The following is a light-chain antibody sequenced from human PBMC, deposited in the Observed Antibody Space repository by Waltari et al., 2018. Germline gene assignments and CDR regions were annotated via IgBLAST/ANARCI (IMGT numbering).Light chain of an antibody. V-gene: IGKV1-17*03. J-gene: IGKJ1*01. CDR1: QDISNY. CDR2: GAS. CDR3: LQHDSFPWT. Sequence: DIQVTQSPSAMSASVGARVTTTWRASQDISNYLAWFQQRPGKVPKRLIYGASRLQDGVPSRFSGSGSGTEFTLTISSLQPEDFATYYCLQHDSFPWTFGQGTKVEF.